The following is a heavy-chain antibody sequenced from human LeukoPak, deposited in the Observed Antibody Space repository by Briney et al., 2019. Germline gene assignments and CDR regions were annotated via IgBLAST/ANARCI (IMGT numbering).Heavy chain of an antibody. V-gene: IGHV4-34*01. D-gene: IGHD6-13*01. J-gene: IGHJ6*04. CDR2: INHSGSA. CDR1: GGSFSGFY. Sequence: SETLSLTCAVYGGSFSGFYWSWIRQPPGKGLEWIGEINHSGSANYNPSLKSRVTISVDTSKNQFSLKLSSVTAADTAVYYCARAAAAAAGNLTPRMYGMDVWGKGTTVTVSS. CDR3: ARAAAAAAGNLTPRMYGMDV.